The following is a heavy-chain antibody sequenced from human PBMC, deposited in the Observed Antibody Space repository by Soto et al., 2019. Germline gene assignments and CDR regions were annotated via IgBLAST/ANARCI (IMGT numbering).Heavy chain of an antibody. CDR2: IGGRGNSA. CDR1: GFIFTNYA. V-gene: IGHV3-23*01. D-gene: IGHD5-12*01. Sequence: VGSLRLSCAASGFIFTNYAMNWVRQAPGKGLEWVSVIGGRGNSAYYADSVQGRFTISRDNSKNTLSLQMSSLTADDTAIYYCVREGRGSFDFWGRGTMVTVS. CDR3: VREGRGSFDF. J-gene: IGHJ3*01.